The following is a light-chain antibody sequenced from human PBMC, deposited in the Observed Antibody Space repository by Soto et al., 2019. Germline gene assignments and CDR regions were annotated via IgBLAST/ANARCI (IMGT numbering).Light chain of an antibody. V-gene: IGKV1-5*03. Sequence: DIQMTQSPSTLSGLVGDRVTISCRASQTISSWLAWYQQKPGKAPNVLIYKASTLKSGVQSRFSGSGSGTEFTLTIRSLQPDEFATYYCKQYNSYWTCGQGTKVDIK. CDR2: KAS. CDR3: KQYNSYWT. J-gene: IGKJ1*01. CDR1: QTISSW.